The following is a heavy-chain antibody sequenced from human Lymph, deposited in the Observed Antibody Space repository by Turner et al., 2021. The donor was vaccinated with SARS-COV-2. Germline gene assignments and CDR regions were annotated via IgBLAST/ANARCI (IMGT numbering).Heavy chain of an antibody. CDR1: GCTFRSYW. D-gene: IGHD3-3*01. CDR3: ARVGVRFEWSDGYHYYYAMDV. V-gene: IGHV3-7*03. Sequence: EVQLVESGGGLVQPGGPLRLSLAAPGCTFRSYWMSWVRQAPGKGLEWVANIKQDGSEKYYVDSVKGRFTISRDNAKNSLYLQMNSLRADDTAVYFCARVGVRFEWSDGYHYYYAMDVWGQGTTVTVSS. J-gene: IGHJ6*02. CDR2: IKQDGSEK.